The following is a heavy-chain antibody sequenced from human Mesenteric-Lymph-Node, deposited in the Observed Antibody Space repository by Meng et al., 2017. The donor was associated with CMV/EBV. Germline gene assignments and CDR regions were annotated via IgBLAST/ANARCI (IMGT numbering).Heavy chain of an antibody. CDR3: ARGGIAARPVRNYGMDV. J-gene: IGHJ6*02. Sequence: GESLKISCAASGFTFSSYGMHWVRQAPGKGLEWVAFIRYDGSNKYYADSVKGRFTISRDNSKNTLYLQMNSLRAEDTAVYYCARGGIAARPVRNYGMDVWGQGTTVTVSS. CDR2: IRYDGSNK. CDR1: GFTFSSYG. V-gene: IGHV3-30*02. D-gene: IGHD6-6*01.